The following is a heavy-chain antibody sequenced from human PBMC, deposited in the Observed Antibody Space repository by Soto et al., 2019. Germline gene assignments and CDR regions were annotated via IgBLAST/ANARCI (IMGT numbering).Heavy chain of an antibody. Sequence: SETLSLTCSVSGGSISSSDYYWGWVRQPPGKGLEWIGSISFGVTTYYSPSLRSRLTISIDTSNNQFSLKLSSVTAADTAVYYCATLGVWGSYRHDVVDVWGQGTMVTVSS. CDR3: ATLGVWGSYRHDVVDV. V-gene: IGHV4-39*01. CDR1: GGSISSSDYY. D-gene: IGHD3-16*02. CDR2: ISFGVTT. J-gene: IGHJ3*01.